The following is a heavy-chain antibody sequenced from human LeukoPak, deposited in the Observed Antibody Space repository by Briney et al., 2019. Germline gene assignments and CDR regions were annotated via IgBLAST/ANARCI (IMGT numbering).Heavy chain of an antibody. CDR2: ISYVETSK. J-gene: IGHJ6*02. CDR3: AREIGNYDFWSGTRGNGMDV. CDR1: GFTFSSYA. D-gene: IGHD3-3*01. V-gene: IGHV3-30-3*01. Sequence: GGSLRLSCAASGFTFSSYAMHWVRQAPGKGLEWVAVISYVETSKYYADSVKGRFTISRDNSKNMVYLQMNSLRAEDTAVYYCAREIGNYDFWSGTRGNGMDVWGQGTTVTVSS.